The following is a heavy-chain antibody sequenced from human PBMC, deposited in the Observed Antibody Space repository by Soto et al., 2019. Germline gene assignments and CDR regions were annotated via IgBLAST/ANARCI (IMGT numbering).Heavy chain of an antibody. J-gene: IGHJ4*02. CDR3: ARDPGAVAGTSRFG. CDR1: GGSISNNTW. V-gene: IGHV4-4*02. D-gene: IGHD6-19*01. Sequence: QVQLQESGPGLVKPSGTLSLTCAVSGGSISNNTWWSWVRQPPGKGLEWIGEIYHSGSTNYNPSLKSRVSISVDKSKNQFCLGLSSVTAADMAVYYCARDPGAVAGTSRFGWGQGTLVTVSS. CDR2: IYHSGST.